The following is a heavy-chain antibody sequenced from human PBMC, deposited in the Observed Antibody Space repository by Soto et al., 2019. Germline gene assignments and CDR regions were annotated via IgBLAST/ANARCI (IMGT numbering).Heavy chain of an antibody. CDR3: ARHMYYYDSSGYPNWFDP. Sequence: SETLSLTCTVSGGSISSSSYYWGWIRQPPGKGLEWIGYIYYSGSTYYNPSLKSRVTISVDTSKNQFSLKLSPVTAADTAVYYCARHMYYYDSSGYPNWFDPWGQGTLVTVSS. J-gene: IGHJ5*02. CDR2: IYYSGST. D-gene: IGHD3-22*01. CDR1: GGSISSSSYY. V-gene: IGHV4-39*01.